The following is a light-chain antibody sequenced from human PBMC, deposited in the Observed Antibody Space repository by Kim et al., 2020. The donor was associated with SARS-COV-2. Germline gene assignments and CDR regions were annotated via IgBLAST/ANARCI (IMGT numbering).Light chain of an antibody. CDR1: SNNVGNRG. CDR2: RKD. V-gene: IGLV10-54*04. CDR3: SAWDDSLSAWL. Sequence: QTAKQTCNGNSNNVGNRGVDWLQHHQDHPPKHRSSRKDNRPSGISERFSASRSGNTASLTITGLQPEDEADYYCSAWDDSLSAWLFGGGTKVTVL. J-gene: IGLJ3*02.